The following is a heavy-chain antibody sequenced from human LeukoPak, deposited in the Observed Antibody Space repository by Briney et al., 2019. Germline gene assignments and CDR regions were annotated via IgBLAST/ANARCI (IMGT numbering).Heavy chain of an antibody. Sequence: GGSLRLSCAASGFTFSTYEMTWVRQSPGKGLEWVSYISSSGSTIYYADSVKGRFTISRDNARNSLYLQMNSLRAEDTAVYYCAKDRDSSGWYSIFDYWGQGTLVTVSS. J-gene: IGHJ4*02. V-gene: IGHV3-48*03. CDR3: AKDRDSSGWYSIFDY. CDR1: GFTFSTYE. D-gene: IGHD6-19*01. CDR2: ISSSGSTI.